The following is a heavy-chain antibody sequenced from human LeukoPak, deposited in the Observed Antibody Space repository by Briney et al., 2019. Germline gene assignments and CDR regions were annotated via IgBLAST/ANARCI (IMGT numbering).Heavy chain of an antibody. CDR3: ARHHYDSSGYSFDY. CDR2: IYYSGST. Sequence: PSETLSLTCTVSGGSISSYYWSWIRQPPGKGLEWIGYIYYSGSTNYNPSLKSRVTISVDTSKNQFSLKLSSVTAADTAVYYCARHHYDSSGYSFDYWGQGIQVTVSS. J-gene: IGHJ4*02. V-gene: IGHV4-59*08. CDR1: GGSISSYY. D-gene: IGHD3-22*01.